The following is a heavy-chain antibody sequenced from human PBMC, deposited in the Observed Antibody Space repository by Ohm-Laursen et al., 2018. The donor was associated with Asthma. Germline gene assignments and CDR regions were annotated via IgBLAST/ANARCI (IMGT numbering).Heavy chain of an antibody. D-gene: IGHD3-22*01. J-gene: IGHJ4*02. CDR3: ARDFYDSSGIDY. Sequence: SLRLSCAASGFTFSSYGMHWVRQAPGKGLEWVAVIWYDGSNKYYADSVKGRFTISRDNSKNALYLQMNSLRAEDTAVYYCARDFYDSSGIDYWGQGTLVTVSS. V-gene: IGHV3-33*01. CDR2: IWYDGSNK. CDR1: GFTFSSYG.